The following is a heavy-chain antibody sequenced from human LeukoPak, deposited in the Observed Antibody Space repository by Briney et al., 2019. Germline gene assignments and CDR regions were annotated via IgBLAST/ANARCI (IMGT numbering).Heavy chain of an antibody. J-gene: IGHJ3*02. V-gene: IGHV1-3*01. CDR3: ARERDDDPFDI. CDR2: ISAGSGNT. D-gene: IGHD1-1*01. Sequence: ASVKVSCKASGYSSRTNAIVWLRQAPGQRPEWMGWISAGSGNTKYSQTFQDRLTLTRDTAASTVYMDLSSLRPEDTAVYFCARERDDDPFDIWGQGTLVIVSS. CDR1: GYSSRTNA.